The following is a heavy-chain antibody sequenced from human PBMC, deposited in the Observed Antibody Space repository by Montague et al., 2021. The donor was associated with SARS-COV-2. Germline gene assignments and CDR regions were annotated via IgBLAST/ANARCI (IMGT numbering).Heavy chain of an antibody. J-gene: IGHJ2*01. CDR2: IYRSGNT. CDR3: AREYRIELWQTNWYFGL. CDR1: GGSISGYY. Sequence: SETLSLTCSVSGGSISGYYWSWIRQPPGKGLEWIGYIYRSGNTKYNPSLKSRVSISVDTSKNQFSLRLSSVTAAGTAVYYCAREYRIELWQTNWYFGLWGRGTLVTVSS. D-gene: IGHD5-18*01. V-gene: IGHV4-59*01.